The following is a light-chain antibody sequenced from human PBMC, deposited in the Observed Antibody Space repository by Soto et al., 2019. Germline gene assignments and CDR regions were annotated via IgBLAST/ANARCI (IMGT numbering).Light chain of an antibody. J-gene: IGLJ1*01. V-gene: IGLV1-44*01. CDR3: ATWDDSLIAYV. CDR1: DSDIGSNT. CDR2: SDY. Sequence: QSVLTQPPSASGTPGQRVTISCSGSDSDIGSNTVNWYQHLQGTAPRLLIYSDYQRPSGVPDRFSGSKSGTSASLAISGLQSEDEADYYCATWDDSLIAYVFGTGTKLTVL.